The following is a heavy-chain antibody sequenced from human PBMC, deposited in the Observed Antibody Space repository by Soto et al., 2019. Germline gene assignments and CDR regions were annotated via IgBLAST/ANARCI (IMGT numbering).Heavy chain of an antibody. Sequence: ESGGGLVQPGGSLRLSCAASGFTFSDHYMDWVRQAPGKGLEWVGRSRDKVHSHTTEYAASVKGRFTISRGDSENSLYLQMNSLKTEDTAVYYCARGVVSTGYFDYWGQGTLVTVS. J-gene: IGHJ4*02. V-gene: IGHV3-72*01. CDR2: SRDKVHSHTT. CDR1: GFTFSDHY. CDR3: ARGVVSTGYFDY. D-gene: IGHD5-12*01.